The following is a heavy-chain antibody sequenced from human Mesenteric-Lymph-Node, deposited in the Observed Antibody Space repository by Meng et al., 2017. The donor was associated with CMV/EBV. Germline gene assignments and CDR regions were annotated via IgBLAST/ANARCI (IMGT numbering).Heavy chain of an antibody. CDR3: ARSEYSSSKFDS. D-gene: IGHD6-6*01. V-gene: IGHV3-74*01. CDR2: INSGGSSA. Sequence: GESLKISCAASGFTFSSYWMHWVRQAPGKGLVWVSRINSGGSSATYADSVTGRFTISRDNAKNTLYLQMNSLRAEDTAVYYCARSEYSSSKFDSWGQGTLVTVSS. J-gene: IGHJ4*02. CDR1: GFTFSSYW.